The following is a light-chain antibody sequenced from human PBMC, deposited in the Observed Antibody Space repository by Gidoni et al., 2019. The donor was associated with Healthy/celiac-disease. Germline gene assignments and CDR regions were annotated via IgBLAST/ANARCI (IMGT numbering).Light chain of an antibody. Sequence: DIVMTQSPDSLAVSLGERATITCKSSQSVLYSSNNKNYLACYQQKTGQPPKMLIYWASTREAGGPEGFSGSGSGTKFILITSSLLADDVAVDYCQQYYSTPLTFGGGTKVEIK. V-gene: IGKV4-1*01. CDR3: QQYYSTPLT. J-gene: IGKJ4*01. CDR2: WAS. CDR1: QSVLYSSNNKNY.